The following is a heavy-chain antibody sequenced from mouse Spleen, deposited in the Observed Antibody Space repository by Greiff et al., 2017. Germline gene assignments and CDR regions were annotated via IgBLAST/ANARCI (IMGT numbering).Heavy chain of an antibody. Sequence: VKLMESGPGLVQPSQTLSITCTASGFSFTSYGVPWVRQSPGKGLEWLGVICSGGSTAYNAAFISRLCISKDNSKSQVFFKMNSLQADDTAIYYCARCDGGYFDYWGQGTTRTVSS. V-gene: IGHV2-2*01. CDR1: GFSFTSYG. CDR3: ARCDGGYFDY. J-gene: IGHJ2*01. CDR2: ICSGGST.